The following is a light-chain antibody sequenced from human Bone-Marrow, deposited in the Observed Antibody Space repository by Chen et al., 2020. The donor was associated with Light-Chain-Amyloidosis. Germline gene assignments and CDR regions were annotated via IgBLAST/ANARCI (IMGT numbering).Light chain of an antibody. V-gene: IGKV4-1*01. CDR1: QSVLYSSSNKNY. CDR3: QQYYTTPFT. CDR2: WAS. Sequence: DIVMTQSPDSLAVSLGEGATINCKSSQSVLYSSSNKNYLAWYQQKPGQPPKLLIYWASTRESGVPDRFSGSGSGTDFTLTISSLQAEDVAVYYCQQYYTTPFTFGPGTKVDIK. J-gene: IGKJ3*01.